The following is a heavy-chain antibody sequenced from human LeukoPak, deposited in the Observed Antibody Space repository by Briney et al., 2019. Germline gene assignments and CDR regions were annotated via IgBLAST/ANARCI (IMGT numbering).Heavy chain of an antibody. J-gene: IGHJ6*02. V-gene: IGHV4-59*01. CDR2: IYYSGST. CDR3: ARITGTTWLTSYYYYGMDV. Sequence: SETLSLTCTVSGGSISSYYWSWIRQHPGKGLEWIGYIYYSGSTNYNPSLKSRVTISVDTSKNQFSLKLSSVTAADTAVYYCARITGTTWLTSYYYYGMDVWGQGTAVTVSS. CDR1: GGSISSYY. D-gene: IGHD1-7*01.